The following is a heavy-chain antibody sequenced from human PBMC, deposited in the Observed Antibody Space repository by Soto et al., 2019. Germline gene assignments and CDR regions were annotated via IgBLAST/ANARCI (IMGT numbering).Heavy chain of an antibody. CDR3: ARAMHGWNVCYDY. J-gene: IGHJ4*02. CDR1: GFTFSDYY. Sequence: QVQLVESGGGLVKPGGSLRLSCAASGFTFSDYYMSWIRQAPGKGLEWVSYISTSSSYTNYADSVKGRFTISRDNAKNLLHLQMNSLRAEVTAVYYCARAMHGWNVCYDYWGQGTLVTVSS. CDR2: ISTSSSYT. V-gene: IGHV3-11*05. D-gene: IGHD2-8*01.